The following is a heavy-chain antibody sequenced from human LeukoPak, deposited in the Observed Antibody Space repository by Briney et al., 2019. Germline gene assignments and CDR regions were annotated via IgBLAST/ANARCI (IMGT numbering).Heavy chain of an antibody. CDR2: IYSGGST. J-gene: IGHJ6*04. D-gene: IGHD3-10*02. Sequence: AGGSLRLSCAASGFTVSSNYMSWVRQAPGKGLEWVSVIYSGGSTYSADSVKGRFTISRDNPKNTLYLQMNSLRAEDTAVYYCAELGITMIGGVWGKGTTVTISS. V-gene: IGHV3-66*01. CDR1: GFTVSSNY. CDR3: AELGITMIGGV.